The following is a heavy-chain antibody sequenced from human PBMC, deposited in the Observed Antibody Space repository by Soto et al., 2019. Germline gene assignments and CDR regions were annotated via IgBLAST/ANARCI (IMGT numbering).Heavy chain of an antibody. V-gene: IGHV1-58*01. CDR1: GFTFTSSA. Sequence: ASVKVSCKASGFTFTSSAVQWVRQARGQRLEWIGWIVVGSGNTNYAQKFQERVTITRDMSTSTAYMELSSLRSEDTAVYYCAADLREGSGSYDYYYYYGMDVWGQGTTVTVSS. J-gene: IGHJ6*02. D-gene: IGHD3-10*01. CDR3: AADLREGSGSYDYYYYYGMDV. CDR2: IVVGSGNT.